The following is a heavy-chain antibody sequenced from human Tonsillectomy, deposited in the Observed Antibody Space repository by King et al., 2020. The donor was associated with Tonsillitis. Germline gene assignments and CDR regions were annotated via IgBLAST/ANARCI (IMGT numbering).Heavy chain of an antibody. CDR3: ASPGGTFDI. CDR1: GFTFSSYG. V-gene: IGHV3-33*01. CDR2: IWYDGSNK. D-gene: IGHD1-1*01. Sequence: VQLVESGGGVVQPGMSLRLSCAASGFTFSSYGMHWVRQAPGKGLEWVAVIWYDGSNKYYADSVKGRFTISRDNSKNTLYLQMNSLRAEDTAVYYCASPGGTFDIWGQGIMVTVSS. J-gene: IGHJ3*02.